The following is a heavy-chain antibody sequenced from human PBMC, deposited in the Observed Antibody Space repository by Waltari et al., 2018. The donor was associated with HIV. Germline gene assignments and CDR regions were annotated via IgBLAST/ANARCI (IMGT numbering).Heavy chain of an antibody. Sequence: QVQLQQWGAGLVKPSETLSLTCAVYGGSFSDYYWSWIRQPPGKGLEWIGEISHSGSTTYNPSLKSRVTISVDASKNQFSLKLISVTAADSGVYYGARDMAYYHGSGNYWGGVPDYWGQGTVVTVSS. CDR1: GGSFSDYY. V-gene: IGHV4-34*02. CDR2: ISHSGST. D-gene: IGHD3-10*01. CDR3: ARDMAYYHGSGNYWGGVPDY. J-gene: IGHJ4*02.